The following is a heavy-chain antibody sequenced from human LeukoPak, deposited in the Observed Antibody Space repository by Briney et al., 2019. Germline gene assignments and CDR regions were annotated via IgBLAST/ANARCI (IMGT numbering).Heavy chain of an antibody. J-gene: IGHJ4*02. CDR3: ARAHYRDYGGSDY. CDR1: GGSFSGYS. CDR2: INHSGST. D-gene: IGHD4-17*01. V-gene: IGHV4-34*01. Sequence: KPSETLSLTCAVYGGSFSGYSWSWICQPPGKGLEWIGEINHSGSTYYNPSLKSRVTISVDMSKNQFSLKLTSVTAADTAVYYCARAHYRDYGGSDYWGQGTLVTVSS.